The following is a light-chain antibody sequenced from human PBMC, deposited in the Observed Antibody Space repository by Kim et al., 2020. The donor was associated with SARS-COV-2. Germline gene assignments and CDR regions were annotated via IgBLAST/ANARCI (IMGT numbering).Light chain of an antibody. CDR1: SSNLGAGYN. Sequence: QSVLTQAPSISGAPGQRVTIYCTGSSSNLGAGYNVHWYRQLPGTAPKLLIYDNTNRPSGVPDRFSGSKSGTSASLAITGLQAEDEADYYCQSYDSSLSGHVFGTGTKVTVL. J-gene: IGLJ1*01. CDR3: QSYDSSLSGHV. V-gene: IGLV1-40*01. CDR2: DNT.